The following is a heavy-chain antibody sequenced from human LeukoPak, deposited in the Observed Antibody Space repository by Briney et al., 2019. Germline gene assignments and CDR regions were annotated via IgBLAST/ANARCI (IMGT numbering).Heavy chain of an antibody. CDR3: ARVGGSGWPYYYGMDV. J-gene: IGHJ6*02. CDR1: GFTFSSYW. Sequence: PGGSLRLSCAASGFTFSSYWMSWVRQAPGKGLEWVANIKQDGSEKYYVDSVKGRFTISRDNAKNSLYLQMNSLRAEDTAVYYCARVGGSGWPYYYGMDVWGQGTTVTVSS. V-gene: IGHV3-7*01. CDR2: IKQDGSEK. D-gene: IGHD6-19*01.